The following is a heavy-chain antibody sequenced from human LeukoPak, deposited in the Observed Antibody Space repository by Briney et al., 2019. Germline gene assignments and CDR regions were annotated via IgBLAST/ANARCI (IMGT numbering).Heavy chain of an antibody. J-gene: IGHJ4*02. CDR1: GFTFSSYA. Sequence: GGSLRLSCAASGFTFSSYAMNWVRQAPGKGLEWVSGISGSSGTTYYADSVKGRFTISRDNSKNTLFLQMNSLRAEDTGIYYCAKDLDGSLLYWGQGTLVTVSS. CDR2: ISGSSGTT. CDR3: AKDLDGSLLY. V-gene: IGHV3-23*01. D-gene: IGHD1-26*01.